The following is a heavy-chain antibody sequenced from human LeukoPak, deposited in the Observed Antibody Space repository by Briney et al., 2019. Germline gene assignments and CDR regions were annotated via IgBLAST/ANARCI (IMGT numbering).Heavy chain of an antibody. J-gene: IGHJ4*02. V-gene: IGHV1-69*04. D-gene: IGHD6-13*01. CDR1: GGTFSSYA. CDR2: IIPILGIA. CDR3: ARDEVQLVHFDY. Sequence: SVKVSCKASGGTFSSYAISWVRQAPGQGLEWMGRIIPILGIANYAQKFQGRVTITADKSTSTAYMELSSLRSEDTAVYYCARDEVQLVHFDYWGQGTLVTVSS.